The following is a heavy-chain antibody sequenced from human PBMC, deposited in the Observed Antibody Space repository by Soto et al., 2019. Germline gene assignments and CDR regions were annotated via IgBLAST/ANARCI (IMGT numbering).Heavy chain of an antibody. CDR2: ISSGSVYI. J-gene: IGHJ3*01. Sequence: PGGSLRLSCAASGFTFNSYSVNWVRQAPGKGLEWVASISSGSVYIDFADSVRGRFTISRDDVTNSVSLQMDSLRVEDTGIYYCARYDAFKAFDLWGQGTMVTVSS. D-gene: IGHD1-1*01. V-gene: IGHV3-21*06. CDR3: ARYDAFKAFDL. CDR1: GFTFNSYS.